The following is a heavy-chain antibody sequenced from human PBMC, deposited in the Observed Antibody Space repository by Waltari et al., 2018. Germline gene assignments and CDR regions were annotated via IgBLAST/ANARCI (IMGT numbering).Heavy chain of an antibody. CDR3: ARAGPNGGGYSRPSGSYFYYYMDV. D-gene: IGHD6-13*01. CDR1: GGSISGGDYF. CDR2: MFYSGST. J-gene: IGHJ6*03. Sequence: QVQLQESGPGLVKPSKTLSLTCTVSGGSISGGDYFWSWIRQPPGKGLEWIGYMFYSGSTFSNPSLKSRLSISIDTSKNQFSLRLSSVTAADTAVYYCARAGPNGGGYSRPSGSYFYYYMDVWGKGTTVTVSS. V-gene: IGHV4-30-4*01.